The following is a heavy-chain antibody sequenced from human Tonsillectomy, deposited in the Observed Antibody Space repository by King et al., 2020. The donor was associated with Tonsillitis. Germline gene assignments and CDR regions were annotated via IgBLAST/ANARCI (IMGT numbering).Heavy chain of an antibody. CDR3: ARDLMSGDWNDPLGYFDY. Sequence: QLVQSGGGVVQPGRSLRLSCAASGFTFSNYAMHWVRQDPGKGLEWVAIISYDGSNKYYADSVKGRFTISRDNSKNKMYVQMNSLGAEDTAVYYCARDLMSGDWNDPLGYFDYWGQGTLVTVSS. J-gene: IGHJ4*02. V-gene: IGHV3-30*04. D-gene: IGHD1-1*01. CDR1: GFTFSNYA. CDR2: ISYDGSNK.